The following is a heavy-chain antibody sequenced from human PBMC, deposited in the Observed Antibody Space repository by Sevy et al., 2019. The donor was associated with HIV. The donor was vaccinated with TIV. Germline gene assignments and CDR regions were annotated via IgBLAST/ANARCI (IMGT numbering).Heavy chain of an antibody. CDR1: GGSISSSSYY. V-gene: IGHV4-39*01. J-gene: IGHJ4*02. CDR2: IYYSGST. D-gene: IGHD3-16*02. CDR3: ARPTREITCGGVIVEYFDY. Sequence: SETLSLTCTVSGGSISSSSYYWGWIRQPPGKGLEWIGSIYYSGSTYYNPSLKSRVTISVDTSKNQFSLKLSSVTAADTAVYYCARPTREITCGGVIVEYFDYWGQGTLVTVS.